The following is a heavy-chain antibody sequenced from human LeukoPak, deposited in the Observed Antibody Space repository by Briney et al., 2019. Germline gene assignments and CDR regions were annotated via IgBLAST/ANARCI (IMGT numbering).Heavy chain of an antibody. Sequence: ASVKVSCKASGYTFTSNYIHWVRQAPGQGLEWMGMIYPRDGSTSYAQKFQGRVTVTRDTSTSTVHMELSGLRSEDTAVYYCVRDQEGFDYWGQGTLVTVSS. CDR3: VRDQEGFDY. V-gene: IGHV1-46*01. CDR2: IYPRDGST. CDR1: GYTFTSNY. J-gene: IGHJ4*02.